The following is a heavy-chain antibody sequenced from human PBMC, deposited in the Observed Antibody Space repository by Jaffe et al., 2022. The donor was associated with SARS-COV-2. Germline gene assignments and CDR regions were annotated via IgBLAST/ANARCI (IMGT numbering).Heavy chain of an antibody. D-gene: IGHD3-16*01. CDR2: IDTGGTGT. CDR1: GFMFTNHA. CDR3: ARNMKSDLDY. V-gene: IGHV3-23*03. Sequence: EVQLVESGGGLVQPGGSLRLSCAASGFMFTNHAMTWVRQTPGKGLEWVSGIDTGGTGTYYADSVKGRFAISRDNSKNTVYLQMDSLRAEDTAVYYCARNMKSDLDYWGQGTLVTVFS. J-gene: IGHJ4*02.